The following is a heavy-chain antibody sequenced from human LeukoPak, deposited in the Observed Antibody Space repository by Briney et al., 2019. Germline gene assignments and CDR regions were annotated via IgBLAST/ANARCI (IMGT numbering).Heavy chain of an antibody. J-gene: IGHJ4*02. CDR3: AKDMGVGATAAEY. Sequence: GRSLRLSCAASGFTFDDYAMHWVRQAPGKGLEWVSGISWNSGCIGYADSVKGRFTISRNNAKNSLYLQMSSLRAEDTALYYCAKDMGVGATAAEYWGQGTLVTVSS. V-gene: IGHV3-9*01. CDR2: ISWNSGCI. CDR1: GFTFDDYA. D-gene: IGHD1-26*01.